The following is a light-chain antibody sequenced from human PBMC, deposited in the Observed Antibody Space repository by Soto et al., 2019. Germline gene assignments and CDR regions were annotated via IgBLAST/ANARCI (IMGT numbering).Light chain of an antibody. V-gene: IGLV2-23*01. CDR1: SSDVGSYSL. CDR2: DDN. Sequence: QSVLTQPASVSGSPGQSITMSCTGTSSDVGSYSLVSWHQQHPGEAPKLIIYDDNKRPSRVSSRFSGSKSGNTASLTISGLQAEDEADYYCCSYGSSTAVVFGGGTKLTVL. J-gene: IGLJ2*01. CDR3: CSYGSSTAVV.